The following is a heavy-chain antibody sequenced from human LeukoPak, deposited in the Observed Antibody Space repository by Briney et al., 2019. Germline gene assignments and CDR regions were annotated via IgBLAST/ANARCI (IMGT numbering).Heavy chain of an antibody. Sequence: PSETLSLTCTVSGDSVNDYYWNWIRQPPGKGLEWIGYIYYSGSTDYNPSLKSRVTMSVDTSKNQFSLKLNFVTAADTAVYYCARGGARGSSAFDVWGQGTMVIVSA. V-gene: IGHV4-59*02. J-gene: IGHJ3*01. CDR3: ARGGARGSSAFDV. CDR2: IYYSGST. CDR1: GDSVNDYY. D-gene: IGHD3-10*01.